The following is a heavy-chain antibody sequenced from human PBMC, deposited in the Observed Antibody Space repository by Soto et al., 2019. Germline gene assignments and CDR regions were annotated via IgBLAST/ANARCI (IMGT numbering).Heavy chain of an antibody. J-gene: IGHJ4*02. CDR3: ARDSSGSYYAGGGGRDY. V-gene: IGHV1-69*01. Sequence: QVQLVQSGAEVKKPGSSVKVSCKASGVTFSSYAISWVRQAPGQGLEWMGGIIPIFGTANYAQKFQGRVTITADESTSTAYMELSSLRSEDTAVYYCARDSSGSYYAGGGGRDYWGQGTLVTVSS. CDR1: GVTFSSYA. D-gene: IGHD1-26*01. CDR2: IIPIFGTA.